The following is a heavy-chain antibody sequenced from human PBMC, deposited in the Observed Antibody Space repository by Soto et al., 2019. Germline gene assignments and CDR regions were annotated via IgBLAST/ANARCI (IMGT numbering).Heavy chain of an antibody. CDR3: ERFHCTSGHLQHFGL. CDR2: IFYSGNT. CDR1: GGSISGYY. V-gene: IGHV4-59*01. J-gene: IGHJ4*02. Sequence: SETLSLTCTVSGGSISGYYLSWIRQPPGKGLEWIGHIFYSGNTDYNPSLKSRVTILVDTSKNQFSLKLSSVTAADTAVYYCERFHCTSGHLQHFGLWGQGTLVTV. D-gene: IGHD2-8*01.